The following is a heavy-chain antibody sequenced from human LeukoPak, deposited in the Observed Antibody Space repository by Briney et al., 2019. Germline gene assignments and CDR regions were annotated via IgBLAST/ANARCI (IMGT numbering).Heavy chain of an antibody. J-gene: IGHJ4*02. Sequence: GGSLRLSCAASGSTFSSYWMSWVRQAPGKGLEWVANINQDGSEEYYMDSMKGRFTMSRDNAKNSLYLQMNSLRAEDTAVYYCARDSPERGYSYGPLDNYFDYWGQGTLVTVSS. D-gene: IGHD5-18*01. CDR2: INQDGSEE. CDR1: GSTFSSYW. CDR3: ARDSPERGYSYGPLDNYFDY. V-gene: IGHV3-7*01.